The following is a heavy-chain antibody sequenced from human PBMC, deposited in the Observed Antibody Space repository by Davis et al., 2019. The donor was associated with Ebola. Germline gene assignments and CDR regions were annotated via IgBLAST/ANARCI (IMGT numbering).Heavy chain of an antibody. J-gene: IGHJ6*02. Sequence: GGSLRLSCAASGFTFSTYAMHWVRQAPGKGLEWVAVIWYDGSNTYYADSVKGRFTISRDNSRNTLYMQMNSLRAEDTAVYYCARDLNCSGGSCYGTYYYAMDVWGQGTTVTVS. D-gene: IGHD2-15*01. CDR3: ARDLNCSGGSCYGTYYYAMDV. CDR2: IWYDGSNT. V-gene: IGHV3-33*01. CDR1: GFTFSTYA.